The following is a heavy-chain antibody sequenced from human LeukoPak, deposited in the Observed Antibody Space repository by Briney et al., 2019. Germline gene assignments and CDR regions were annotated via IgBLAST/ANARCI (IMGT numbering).Heavy chain of an antibody. Sequence: GGSLRLSCAASGYTFNNYAMSWVRQAPGKGLEWVSAISGSGGSTYYADPLKGRFTISRDNSKNTLYLQMNSLRAEDTALYYCAKDGIGGIYYDSSGYFDNWGQGTLVTVSS. CDR2: ISGSGGST. D-gene: IGHD3-22*01. V-gene: IGHV3-23*01. CDR3: AKDGIGGIYYDSSGYFDN. CDR1: GYTFNNYA. J-gene: IGHJ4*02.